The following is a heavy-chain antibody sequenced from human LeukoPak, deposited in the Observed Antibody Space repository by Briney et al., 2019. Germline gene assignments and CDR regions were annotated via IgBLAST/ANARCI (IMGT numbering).Heavy chain of an antibody. CDR2: ISWNSGSI. J-gene: IGHJ4*02. D-gene: IGHD6-13*01. CDR1: GFTFDDYA. Sequence: PGGSLRLSCAASGFTFDDYAMHWVRQAPGKGLEWVSGISWNSGSIGYADSVKGRFTISRDNAKNSLYLQMNSLRAEDTAVYYCAREGSSCLDSWGQGTLVTVSS. CDR3: AREGSSCLDS. V-gene: IGHV3-9*01.